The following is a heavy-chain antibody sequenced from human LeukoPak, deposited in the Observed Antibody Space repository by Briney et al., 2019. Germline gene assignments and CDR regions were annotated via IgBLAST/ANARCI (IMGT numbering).Heavy chain of an antibody. Sequence: GGSLRLSCAASGVTFSNAWMSCVRQAPGKGLEWVGRIKSKTDGGTTDYAAPVKGRFTISRDDSKNTLYLQMNSLKTEDTAVYYCTTDMITSRIGYWGQGTLVTVSS. CDR2: IKSKTDGGTT. D-gene: IGHD3-16*01. CDR1: GVTFSNAW. CDR3: TTDMITSRIGY. J-gene: IGHJ4*02. V-gene: IGHV3-15*01.